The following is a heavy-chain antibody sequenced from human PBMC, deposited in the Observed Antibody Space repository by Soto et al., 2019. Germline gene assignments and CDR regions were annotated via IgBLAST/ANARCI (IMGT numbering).Heavy chain of an antibody. V-gene: IGHV4-30-4*01. CDR3: AREGGESSDGLYYFDS. Sequence: SETQSLCCTVSVGSTSSYNYCSCIRHPPCKGLEWIGHIYYSGNTDYNPSLKSLLAISIDTSKNQFSLKLSSVTAADTAVYFCAREGGESSDGLYYFDSWGQGSLVTVSS. J-gene: IGHJ4*02. D-gene: IGHD3-16*01. CDR2: IYYSGNT. CDR1: VGSTSSYNY.